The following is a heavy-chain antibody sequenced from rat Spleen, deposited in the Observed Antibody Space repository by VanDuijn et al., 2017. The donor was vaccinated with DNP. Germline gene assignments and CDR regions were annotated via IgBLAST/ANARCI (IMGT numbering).Heavy chain of an antibody. Sequence: EVQLVESGGGLVQPGRSLKLSCAASRFTYSNYVMAWVSQAPTKGLEWVASISTGGDNTYYRDSVKGRFTVSRDNAKNTLSLQMDSLRSEDTATYYCAKDLTVVTDYWGQGVMVTVSS. V-gene: IGHV5S13*01. CDR1: RFTYSNYV. D-gene: IGHD1-1*01. CDR3: AKDLTVVTDY. CDR2: ISTGGDNT. J-gene: IGHJ2*01.